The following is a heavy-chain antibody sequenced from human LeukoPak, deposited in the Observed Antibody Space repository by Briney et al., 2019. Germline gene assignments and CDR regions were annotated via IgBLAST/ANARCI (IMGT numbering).Heavy chain of an antibody. J-gene: IGHJ4*02. CDR2: ISGSGGST. CDR3: AKVSRTYCSSTSCYTDY. V-gene: IGHV3-23*01. CDR1: GFAFSSYA. D-gene: IGHD2-2*02. Sequence: GGSLRLSCAASGFAFSSYAMSWVRQAPGKGLEWVSAISGSGGSTYYADSVKGRFTISRDNSKNTLYLQMNSLRAEDTAVYYCAKVSRTYCSSTSCYTDYWGQGTLVTVSS.